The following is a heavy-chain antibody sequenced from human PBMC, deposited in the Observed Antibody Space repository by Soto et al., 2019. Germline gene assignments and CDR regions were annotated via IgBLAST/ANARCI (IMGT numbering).Heavy chain of an antibody. Sequence: QVQLVESGGGLVKPGGSLRLSCAASGFTFRDHYMFWIRQAPGKGLELVSHISGTGNTKYYTDSVEGRFTISRDNAKNSMYLEMNSLRGEDTAVYYCARRPFWAGLNWFDPWGQGTLVTVSS. D-gene: IGHD3-3*01. CDR3: ARRPFWAGLNWFDP. CDR1: GFTFRDHY. J-gene: IGHJ5*02. V-gene: IGHV3-11*01. CDR2: ISGTGNTK.